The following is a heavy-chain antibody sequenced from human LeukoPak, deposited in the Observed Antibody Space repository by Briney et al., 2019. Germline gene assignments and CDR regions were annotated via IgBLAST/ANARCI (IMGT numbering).Heavy chain of an antibody. Sequence: PSETLSLTCTVSGGSIISSSYYWGWIRQPLGKGLEWIGSIYYSGSTYYNPSLKSRVTISVDTSKNQFSLKLSSVTAADTAVYYCARLDSTSWYSPYYWGQGTLVTVSS. CDR2: IYYSGST. D-gene: IGHD6-13*01. CDR3: ARLDSTSWYSPYY. J-gene: IGHJ4*02. CDR1: GGSIISSSYY. V-gene: IGHV4-39*01.